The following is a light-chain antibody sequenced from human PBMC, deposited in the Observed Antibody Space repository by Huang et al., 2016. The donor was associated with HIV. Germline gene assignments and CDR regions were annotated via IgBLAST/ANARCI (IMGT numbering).Light chain of an antibody. J-gene: IGKJ1*01. CDR2: AAS. CDR1: QSVSSN. CDR3: QQYNNWPRT. V-gene: IGKV3-15*01. Sequence: EIVMTQSPATLSVSPGERATLSCRASQSVSSNLAWYQQKPGQAPGLLIYAASTRTTGSPARFSGSGSGTEFTLTISSLQSEDFAVYYCQQYNNWPRTFGQGTKVEIK.